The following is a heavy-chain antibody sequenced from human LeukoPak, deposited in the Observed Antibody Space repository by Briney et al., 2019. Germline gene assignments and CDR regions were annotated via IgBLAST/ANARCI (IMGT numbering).Heavy chain of an antibody. D-gene: IGHD3-3*01. CDR3: ASGKNQRITIFGVVNRGFDY. CDR1: GRSFSGYY. V-gene: IGHV4-34*01. Sequence: SETVSLTCAVYGRSFSGYYWSWIRQPPGKGLEWIGEINHSGSTNYNPSLKSRVTISVDTSKNQFSLKLSSVTAADTAVYYCASGKNQRITIFGVVNRGFDYWGQGTLVTVSS. J-gene: IGHJ4*02. CDR2: INHSGST.